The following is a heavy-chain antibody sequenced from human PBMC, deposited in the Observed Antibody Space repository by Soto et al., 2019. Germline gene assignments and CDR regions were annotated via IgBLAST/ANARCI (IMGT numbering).Heavy chain of an antibody. CDR1: GYSFTSYW. CDR3: ARMVYAIPGYYYYGMDV. D-gene: IGHD2-8*01. CDR2: IYPGDSDT. J-gene: IGHJ6*02. Sequence: GESLKISCNGSGYSFTSYWIGWVRQMPGKGLEWMGIIYPGDSDTRYSPSFQGQVTISADKSISTAYLQWSSLKASDTAMYYCARMVYAIPGYYYYGMDVWGQGTTVTVSS. V-gene: IGHV5-51*01.